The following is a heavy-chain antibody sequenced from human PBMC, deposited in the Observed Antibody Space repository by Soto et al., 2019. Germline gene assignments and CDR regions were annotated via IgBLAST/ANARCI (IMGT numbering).Heavy chain of an antibody. CDR2: IYHSGST. D-gene: IGHD3-10*01. J-gene: IGHJ6*02. V-gene: IGHV4-4*02. CDR1: GGSISSSNW. Sequence: QVQLQESGPGLVKPSGTLSLTCAVSGGSISSSNWWSWVRQPPGKGLEWIGEIYHSGSTNYNPSLKRRVTISVDKSKNQFSLKLSSVTAADTAVYYCAREYYGSGSYYSPDGMDVWGQGTTVTVSS. CDR3: AREYYGSGSYYSPDGMDV.